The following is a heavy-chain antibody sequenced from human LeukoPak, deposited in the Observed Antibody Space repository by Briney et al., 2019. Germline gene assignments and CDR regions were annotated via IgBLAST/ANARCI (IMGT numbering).Heavy chain of an antibody. CDR2: ISSSSSYI. CDR1: GFTFSSYS. CDR3: ARDQRRYSSSWYFDY. D-gene: IGHD6-13*01. Sequence: PGGSLRLSCAASGFTFSSYSMNWVRQAPGKGLEWVSSISSSSSYIYYADSVKGRFTISRDNAKNSLYLQMNSLRAEDTAVYYCARDQRRYSSSWYFDYWGQGTLVTVSS. J-gene: IGHJ4*02. V-gene: IGHV3-21*01.